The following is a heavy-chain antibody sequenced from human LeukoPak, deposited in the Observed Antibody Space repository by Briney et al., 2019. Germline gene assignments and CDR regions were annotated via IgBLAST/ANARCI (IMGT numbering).Heavy chain of an antibody. D-gene: IGHD3-22*01. J-gene: IGHJ1*01. CDR1: GDSVSRSGSY. V-gene: IGHV4-39*01. Sequence: PSETLSLTXSVSGDSVSRSGSYWDWIRQPPGKGLEWIGTIYYSGRTYYSPSLKSRVTMSVDPSNNQFSLNLRSVTAADTAVYYCARRRYYDGSGYLEWGQGTLLSVSS. CDR2: IYYSGRT. CDR3: ARRRYYDGSGYLE.